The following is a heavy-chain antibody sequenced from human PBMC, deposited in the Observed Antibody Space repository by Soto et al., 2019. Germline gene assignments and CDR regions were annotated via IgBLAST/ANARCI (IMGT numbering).Heavy chain of an antibody. CDR1: GFTFSSYA. Sequence: GGSLRLSCAASGFTFSSYAMHWVRQAPGKGLEWVAVISYDGSNKYYADSVKGRFTISRDNSKNTLYLQMNSLRAEDTAVYYCARVTIPHDYYYYYYGMDVWGQGTTVTVSS. V-gene: IGHV3-30-3*01. D-gene: IGHD3-3*01. J-gene: IGHJ6*02. CDR3: ARVTIPHDYYYYYYGMDV. CDR2: ISYDGSNK.